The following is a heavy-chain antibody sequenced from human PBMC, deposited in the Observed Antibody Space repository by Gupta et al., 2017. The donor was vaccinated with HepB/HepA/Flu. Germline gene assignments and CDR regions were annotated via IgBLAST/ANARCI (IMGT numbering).Heavy chain of an antibody. CDR2: MSANNDAV. CDR1: EHIFTASY. Sequence: QVQLVQSGAELKKPGASVKVSCKASEHIFTASYIHRVRQAPGQGLEWMGWMSANNDAVNYAQKFLGRITMTRDTSMNTVYMVLTRLRSDDTAMYYCALDGKNTAWFQKWGQGTLVTVSP. J-gene: IGHJ1*01. CDR3: ALDGKNTAWFQK. V-gene: IGHV1-2*02. D-gene: IGHD1-26*01.